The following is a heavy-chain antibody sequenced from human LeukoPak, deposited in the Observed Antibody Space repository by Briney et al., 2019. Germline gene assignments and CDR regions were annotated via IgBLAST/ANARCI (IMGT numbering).Heavy chain of an antibody. CDR1: GYTFTNYG. D-gene: IGHD6-13*01. J-gene: IGHJ4*02. Sequence: GASVKVSCKASGYTFTNYGISWVRQAPGQGLEWMGWISTYNVNTNYAQNLQGRVTMTTDTSTSTAYMELRSLRSDDTAVYYCARAGSSWYSLLDNWGQGTLVTVSS. V-gene: IGHV1-18*01. CDR2: ISTYNVNT. CDR3: ARAGSSWYSLLDN.